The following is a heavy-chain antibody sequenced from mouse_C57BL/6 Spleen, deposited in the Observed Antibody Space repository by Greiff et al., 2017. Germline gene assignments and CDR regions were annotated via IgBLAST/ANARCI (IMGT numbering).Heavy chain of an antibody. D-gene: IGHD1-1*01. CDR3: ARQDGSSFYWYFDV. Sequence: ESGPGLVKPSQSLSLTCSVTGYSITSGYYWNWIRQFPGNKLEWMGYISYDGSNNYNPSLKNRISITRDTSKNQFFLKLNSATTEDTATYYCARQDGSSFYWYFDVWGTGTTVTVSS. V-gene: IGHV3-6*01. CDR2: ISYDGSN. CDR1: GYSITSGYY. J-gene: IGHJ1*03.